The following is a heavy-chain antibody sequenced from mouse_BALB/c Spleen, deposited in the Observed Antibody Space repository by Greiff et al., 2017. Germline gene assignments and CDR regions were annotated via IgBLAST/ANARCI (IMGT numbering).Heavy chain of an antibody. D-gene: IGHD5-1*01. CDR3: ARRGEVPTYFDV. CDR1: GYSITSDYA. Sequence: EVQLQESGPGLVKPSQSLSLTCTVTGYSITSDYAWNWIRQFPGNKLEWMGYISYSGSTSYNPSLKSRISITRDTSKNQFFLQLNSVTTEDTATYYCARRGEVPTYFDVWGAGTTVTVSS. CDR2: ISYSGST. J-gene: IGHJ1*01. V-gene: IGHV3-2*02.